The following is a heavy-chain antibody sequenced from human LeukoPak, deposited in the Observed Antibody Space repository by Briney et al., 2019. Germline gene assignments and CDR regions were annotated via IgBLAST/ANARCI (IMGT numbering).Heavy chain of an antibody. Sequence: PGGSLRLSCAVSGFIFSSYGMHWVRQAPGKGPEWLAFIRYDGSYKYYSDSVKGRFTISRDNSKNMLYLQMNRLRDEDTAVYYCAKSGIAVVVPAAISFDLWGQGTLVTVSS. J-gene: IGHJ4*02. D-gene: IGHD2-2*01. CDR2: IRYDGSYK. CDR1: GFIFSSYG. V-gene: IGHV3-30*02. CDR3: AKSGIAVVVPAAISFDL.